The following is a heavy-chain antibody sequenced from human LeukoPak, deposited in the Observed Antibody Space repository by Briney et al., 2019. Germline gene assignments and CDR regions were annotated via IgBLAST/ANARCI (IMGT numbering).Heavy chain of an antibody. J-gene: IGHJ4*02. Sequence: GASVKVSCKASGGTFSSYAISWVRQAPGQGLEWMGRTIPILGIANYAQKFQGRVTITADKSTSTAYMELSSLRSEDTAVYYCARDDKSTVEMAITGPLDYWGQGTLVTVSS. CDR1: GGTFSSYA. CDR3: ARDDKSTVEMAITGPLDY. CDR2: TIPILGIA. D-gene: IGHD5-24*01. V-gene: IGHV1-69*04.